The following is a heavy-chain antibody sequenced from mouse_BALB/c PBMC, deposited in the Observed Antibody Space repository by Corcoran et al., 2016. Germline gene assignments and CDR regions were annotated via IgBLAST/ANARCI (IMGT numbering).Heavy chain of an antibody. D-gene: IGHD2-4*01. V-gene: IGHV1S34*01. CDR2: ISCYNGAT. Sequence: LVMTGASVKISCKASGYSFTGYYMHWVKQSHGKSLEWIGYISCYNGATSYNQKFKGKATFTVDTSSSTAYMQFNSLTSEDSAVYYCARGEARIYYDSFAYWGQGTLVTVSA. CDR1: GYSFTGYY. CDR3: ARGEARIYYDSFAY. J-gene: IGHJ3*01.